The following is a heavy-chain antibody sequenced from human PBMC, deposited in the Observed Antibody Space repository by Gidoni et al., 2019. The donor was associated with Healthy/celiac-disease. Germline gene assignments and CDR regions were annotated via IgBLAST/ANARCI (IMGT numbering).Heavy chain of an antibody. CDR2: INSDGSST. V-gene: IGHV3-74*01. CDR3: ARDWWYFERDAFDI. J-gene: IGHJ3*02. CDR1: GFTSRSYW. Sequence: EVQLVVSGGGLVQPRGSPRLSCAAPGFTSRSYWMHWVRQAPGKGLVWVSRINSDGSSTSYADSVKGRFTISRDNAKNTLYLQMNSLRAEDTAVYYCARDWWYFERDAFDIWGQGTMVTVSS. D-gene: IGHD2-15*01.